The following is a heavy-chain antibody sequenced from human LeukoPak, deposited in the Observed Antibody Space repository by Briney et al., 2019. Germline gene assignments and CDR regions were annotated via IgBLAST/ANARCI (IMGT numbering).Heavy chain of an antibody. Sequence: GGALGLSCAAAGFSFSYYPMHWGRPAPGKGVGWVALISYDGSNKNYADSVKGRFTISRDNAKNTLYLQMISLRAEDTAVYYCARDWDGSGHQNYYYYYMDVWGKGTTVTVSS. CDR1: GFSFSYYP. CDR3: ARDWDGSGHQNYYYYYMDV. V-gene: IGHV3-30*04. CDR2: ISYDGSNK. D-gene: IGHD3-10*01. J-gene: IGHJ6*03.